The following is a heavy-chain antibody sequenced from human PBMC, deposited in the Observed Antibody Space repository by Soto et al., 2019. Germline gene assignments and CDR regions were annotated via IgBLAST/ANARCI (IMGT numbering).Heavy chain of an antibody. D-gene: IGHD3-3*01. J-gene: IGHJ6*02. V-gene: IGHV1-8*01. CDR1: GYTFTSYD. CDR2: MNPNSGNT. Sequence: QVQLVQSGAEVKKPGASVKVSCKASGYTFTSYDINWVRQATGQGLEWMGWMNPNSGNTGYAQKFQGRVTMTRNTSISTAYMELSSLRSEDTAVYYCARRKAIFGVVITPILYYGMDVWGQGTTVTVSS. CDR3: ARRKAIFGVVITPILYYGMDV.